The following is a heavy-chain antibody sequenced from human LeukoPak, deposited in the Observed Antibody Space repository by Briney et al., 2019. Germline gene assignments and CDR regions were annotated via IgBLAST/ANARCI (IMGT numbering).Heavy chain of an antibody. CDR3: ARKAGVPYRGVMGFDY. D-gene: IGHD3-10*01. Sequence: ASVKVSCKASGGTFSSYAISWVRQAPGQGLEWMGGIIPIFGTANYAQKFQGRVTITTDESTSTAYMELSSLRSEDTAVYYCARKAGVPYRGVMGFDYWGQGTLVTVSS. V-gene: IGHV1-69*05. J-gene: IGHJ4*02. CDR2: IIPIFGTA. CDR1: GGTFSSYA.